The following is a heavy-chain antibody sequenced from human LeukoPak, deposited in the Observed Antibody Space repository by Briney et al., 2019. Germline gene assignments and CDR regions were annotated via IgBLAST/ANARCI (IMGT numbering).Heavy chain of an antibody. CDR2: IYSDNT. CDR1: GFTVSSNS. D-gene: IGHD3-22*01. J-gene: IGHJ1*01. CDR3: ARQADSSGYYYEYFQH. Sequence: GGSLRLSCTVSGFTVSSNSMSWVRQAPGKGLEWVSFIYSDNTHYSDSVKGRFTISRDNAKNSLYLQMNSLRAEDTAVYYCARQADSSGYYYEYFQHWGQGTLVTVSS. V-gene: IGHV3-66*04.